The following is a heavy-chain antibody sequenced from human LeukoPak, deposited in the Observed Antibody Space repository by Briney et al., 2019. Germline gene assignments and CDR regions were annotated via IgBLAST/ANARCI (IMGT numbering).Heavy chain of an antibody. V-gene: IGHV3-20*04. CDR1: GFTFDDYG. Sequence: GGSLRLSCAASGFTSGFTFDDYGMNWVRQVPRKGLEWVSGISRDGGRTGYADSVQGRFTISRDNSRNSLHLQMNSLRVEDTAFYYCVKDSNYDFWSGYYKGFDNWGQGTLVTVSS. CDR3: VKDSNYDFWSGYYKGFDN. D-gene: IGHD3-3*01. J-gene: IGHJ4*02. CDR2: ISRDGGRT.